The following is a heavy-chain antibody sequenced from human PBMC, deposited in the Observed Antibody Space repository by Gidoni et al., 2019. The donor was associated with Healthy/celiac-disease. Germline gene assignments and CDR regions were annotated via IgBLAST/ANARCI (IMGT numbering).Heavy chain of an antibody. CDR3: ATKYSSGWGYWYFDL. Sequence: QVQLVQSGAEVKKPGASVKVSCKVSGYTLPEFSMHWVRQAPGKGLECMGGFDPEDGETIYAQKFQGRVTMTEDTSTDTAYMELSSLRSEDTAVYYCATKYSSGWGYWYFDLWGRGTLVTVSS. D-gene: IGHD6-19*01. CDR1: GYTLPEFS. V-gene: IGHV1-24*01. CDR2: FDPEDGET. J-gene: IGHJ2*01.